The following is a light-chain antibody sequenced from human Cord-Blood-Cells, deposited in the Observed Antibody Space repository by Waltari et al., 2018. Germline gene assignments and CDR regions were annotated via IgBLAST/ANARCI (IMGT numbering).Light chain of an antibody. J-gene: IGKJ2*01. V-gene: IGKV3-11*01. CDR1: QSVSSY. CDR2: DSS. Sequence: EIVLTQSPATLSLSPGERATLSCRASQSVSSYLAWYQQKPGQAPRLLIDDSSNRATGIPARFSGSGYGTDFTLTISSLEPEDFAVYYCQQRSNWPPYTFGQGTKLEIK. CDR3: QQRSNWPPYT.